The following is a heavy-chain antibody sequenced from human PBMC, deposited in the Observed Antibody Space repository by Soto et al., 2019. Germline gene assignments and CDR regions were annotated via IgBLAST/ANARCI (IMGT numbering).Heavy chain of an antibody. CDR3: VRDGSKTLRDWFDP. CDR1: GGAISKFY. Sequence: QVQLQESGPGVVKPSETLSLSCSVSGGAISKFYWSWIRKTAGKGLEWMGRVYATGTPDYNPSLRIRVTMSVDISKKTFSLRLTSVTAADTGVYYCVRDGSKTLRDWFDPWGQGKLVTVSS. J-gene: IGHJ5*02. CDR2: VYATGTP. V-gene: IGHV4-4*07.